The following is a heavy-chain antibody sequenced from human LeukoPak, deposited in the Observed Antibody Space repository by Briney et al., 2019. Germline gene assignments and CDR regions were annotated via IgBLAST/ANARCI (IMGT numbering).Heavy chain of an antibody. Sequence: SETLSLTCTVSGGSISSYYWSWIRQPAGKGLEWIGRIHTTGSTNYNPSLKSRVTISVDTSKNQFSLKLSSVTAADTAVYYCARGDDYGGNSWRKRNNYYMDVWGKGTTVTVSS. CDR1: GGSISSYY. D-gene: IGHD4-23*01. CDR2: IHTTGST. CDR3: ARGDDYGGNSWRKRNNYYMDV. J-gene: IGHJ6*03. V-gene: IGHV4-4*07.